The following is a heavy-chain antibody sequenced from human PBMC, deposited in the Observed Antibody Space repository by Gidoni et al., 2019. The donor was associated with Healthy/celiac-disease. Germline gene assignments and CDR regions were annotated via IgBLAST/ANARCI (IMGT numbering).Heavy chain of an antibody. CDR3: AKSLSVAGTGRE. V-gene: IGHV3-23*01. J-gene: IGHJ4*02. CDR2: ISGSGGST. CDR1: GVTFSSYA. Sequence: EVQLLESGGGLVYPGGSFRLYYTSSGVTFSSYAMSWVRQAPGKGLEWVSAISGSGGSTYYADSVKGRFTISRDNSKNTLYLQMNSLRAEDTAVYYCAKSLSVAGTGREWGQGTLVTVSS. D-gene: IGHD6-19*01.